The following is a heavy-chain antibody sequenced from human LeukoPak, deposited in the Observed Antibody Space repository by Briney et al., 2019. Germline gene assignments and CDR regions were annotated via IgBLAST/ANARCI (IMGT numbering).Heavy chain of an antibody. J-gene: IGHJ5*02. D-gene: IGHD3-22*01. V-gene: IGHV1-18*04. CDR3: ARDQYYDSKGWSDP. Sequence: ASVKVSCKASGYTFTGHYMHWVRQAPGQGLEWMGWISTYIGNTNYAQKLQGRVTMTTDTSTSIAYMELRSLRSDDTAMYYCARDQYYDSKGWSDPWGQGTLVTVSS. CDR2: ISTYIGNT. CDR1: GYTFTGHY.